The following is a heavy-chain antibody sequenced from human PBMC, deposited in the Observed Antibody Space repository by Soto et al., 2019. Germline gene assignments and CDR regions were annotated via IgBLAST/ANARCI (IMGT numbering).Heavy chain of an antibody. J-gene: IGHJ4*02. CDR3: IGTYSGSSMRFDY. CDR1: GFTFSNAW. CDR2: VKSKTDGGTI. V-gene: IGHV3-15*01. D-gene: IGHD5-12*01. Sequence: EVQLVESGGGLVKPGGSLRLSCTASGFTFSNAWMTWVRQAPGKGLEWVGRVKSKTDGGTIDYAAPVKDRFTISRDDSINTLHRHKDSLKTEDTAVYYCIGTYSGSSMRFDYWGQVTLVTVSS.